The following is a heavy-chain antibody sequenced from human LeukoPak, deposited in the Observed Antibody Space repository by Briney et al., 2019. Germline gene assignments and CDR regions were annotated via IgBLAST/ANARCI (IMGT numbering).Heavy chain of an antibody. V-gene: IGHV3-7*03. J-gene: IGHJ4*02. Sequence: GGSLRLSCAASGFTFSSSWMSWVRQAPGKGLEWVANIRQDASEKSYVDSVKGRFTISRDNSKNTLYLQMNSLRAEDTAVYYCAEHPIVGVRYFDYWGQGTLVTVSS. D-gene: IGHD1-26*01. CDR2: IRQDASEK. CDR3: AEHPIVGVRYFDY. CDR1: GFTFSSSW.